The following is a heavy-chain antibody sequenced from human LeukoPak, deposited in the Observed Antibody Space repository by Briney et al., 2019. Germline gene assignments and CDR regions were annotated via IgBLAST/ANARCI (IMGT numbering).Heavy chain of an antibody. V-gene: IGHV5-51*01. Sequence: GESLKISCKGSGYSFDTYWIGWVRQRPGKGLEWMGIINPADSDSRYSPSFEGQVSVSADRSISTASLQWSSLKTSDTAIYYCGRQRTGGGWGLASGGQGTLVTVSS. D-gene: IGHD1-14*01. J-gene: IGHJ5*01. CDR1: GYSFDTYW. CDR2: INPADSDS. CDR3: GRQRTGGGWGLAS.